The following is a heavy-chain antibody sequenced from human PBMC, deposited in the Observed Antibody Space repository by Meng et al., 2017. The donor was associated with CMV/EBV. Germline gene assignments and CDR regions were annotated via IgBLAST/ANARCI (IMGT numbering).Heavy chain of an antibody. J-gene: IGHJ4*02. D-gene: IGHD4-11*01. Sequence: SLKISCAASGFTFDDYAMHWVRQGPGKGLEWVSGISWNSGSIVYADSVKGRFTISRDNAKNSLSLQMNSLRDEDMALYHCAKGVYSNYDAPFDYWGQGILVTVSS. V-gene: IGHV3-9*03. CDR3: AKGVYSNYDAPFDY. CDR1: GFTFDDYA. CDR2: ISWNSGSI.